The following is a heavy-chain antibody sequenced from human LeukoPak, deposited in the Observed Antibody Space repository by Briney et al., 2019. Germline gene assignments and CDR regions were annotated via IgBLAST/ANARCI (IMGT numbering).Heavy chain of an antibody. J-gene: IGHJ5*02. Sequence: GGSLRLSCAASGFTFSDYYMSWIRPAPGKGLEWVSYISSSGSTIYYADSVKGRFTISRDNAKNSLYLQMNSLRAEDTAVYYCARDSERAMPDNGGDWFDPWGQGTLVTVSS. CDR1: GFTFSDYY. CDR3: ARDSERAMPDNGGDWFDP. D-gene: IGHD2-2*01. V-gene: IGHV3-11*04. CDR2: ISSSGSTI.